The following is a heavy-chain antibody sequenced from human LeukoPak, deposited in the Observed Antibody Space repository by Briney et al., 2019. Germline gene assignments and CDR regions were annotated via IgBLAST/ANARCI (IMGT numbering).Heavy chain of an antibody. D-gene: IGHD3-3*01. Sequence: ASVKVSCKASGYTFTNYYMHWVRQAPGQGLEWMGVINPSGGGSSHAEKFQGRVTMTSDTSTSTLYMELSSLRSEDTAVYYCARGWLRDDFWSGHYYMDVWGKGTTVTVSS. CDR1: GYTFTNYY. CDR2: INPSGGGS. V-gene: IGHV1-46*01. CDR3: ARGWLRDDFWSGHYYMDV. J-gene: IGHJ6*03.